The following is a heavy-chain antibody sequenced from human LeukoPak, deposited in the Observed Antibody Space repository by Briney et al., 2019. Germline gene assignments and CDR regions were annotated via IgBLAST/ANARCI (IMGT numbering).Heavy chain of an antibody. CDR1: GFTFSAYW. CDR3: ARGGPYYYGSGSYILWGYYFDY. V-gene: IGHV3-7*01. Sequence: GGSLRLSCAASGFTFSAYWMTWVRKAPGKGLEWVANIGQDGSEKFYADSVRGRFTISRDNAKNSLYLQMNNLRAEDTAVYYCARGGPYYYGSGSYILWGYYFDYWGQGTLVTVSS. J-gene: IGHJ4*02. CDR2: IGQDGSEK. D-gene: IGHD3-10*01.